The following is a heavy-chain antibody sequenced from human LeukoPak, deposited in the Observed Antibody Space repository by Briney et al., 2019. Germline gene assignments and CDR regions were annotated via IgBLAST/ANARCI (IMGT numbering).Heavy chain of an antibody. V-gene: IGHV4-34*01. D-gene: IGHD2-8*01. Sequence: PSETLSLTCAVYGGSFSGYYWSWIRQPPGKGLEWIGEINHSGSTNYNPSLKSRVTISVDTSKNQFSLKLSSVTAADTAVYYCAAYGRGDYWGQGTLVTVSS. CDR1: GGSFSGYY. CDR3: AAYGRGDY. J-gene: IGHJ4*02. CDR2: INHSGST.